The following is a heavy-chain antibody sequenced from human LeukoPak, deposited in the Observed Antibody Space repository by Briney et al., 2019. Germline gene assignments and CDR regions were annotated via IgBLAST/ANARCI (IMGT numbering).Heavy chain of an antibody. V-gene: IGHV1-2*02. D-gene: IGHD6-19*01. CDR2: INPNSGGT. CDR1: GYTFTGYY. Sequence: ASVQVSCKASGYTFTGYYMHWVRQAPGQGLEWMGWINPNSGGTNYAQKFQGRVTMTRDTSISTAYMELSRLRSDDTAGYYCARDRVAGPSFDYWGQGTLVTVSS. J-gene: IGHJ4*02. CDR3: ARDRVAGPSFDY.